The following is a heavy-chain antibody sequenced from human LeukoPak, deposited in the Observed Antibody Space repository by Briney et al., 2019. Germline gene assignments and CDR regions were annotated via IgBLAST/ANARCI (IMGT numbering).Heavy chain of an antibody. CDR2: IKQDGSEK. V-gene: IGHV3-7*01. J-gene: IGHJ4*02. Sequence: GGSLRLSCTASGFRFSTYWMSWVRQTPGEGLEWVANIKQDGSEKYYVDSVEGRFTISRDNDKNTLYLQMNGLRAEDTAVYYCARWAGVTDCWGQGTLVTVSS. CDR1: GFRFSTYW. D-gene: IGHD2-21*02. CDR3: ARWAGVTDC.